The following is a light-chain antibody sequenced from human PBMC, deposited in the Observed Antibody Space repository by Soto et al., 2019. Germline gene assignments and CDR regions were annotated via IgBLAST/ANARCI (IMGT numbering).Light chain of an antibody. CDR1: QNIKTW. CDR3: KQCNSYVGFT. V-gene: IGKV1-5*03. Sequence: DIQMTQSPSTLSASIGDRVIITCRASQNIKTWLSWYQQKPGKGPKLLIYKASNLESGVPTRFSGSGSGTEFTLTISNLQPDDFATYYYKQCNSYVGFTFGPGTKVEIK. J-gene: IGKJ3*01. CDR2: KAS.